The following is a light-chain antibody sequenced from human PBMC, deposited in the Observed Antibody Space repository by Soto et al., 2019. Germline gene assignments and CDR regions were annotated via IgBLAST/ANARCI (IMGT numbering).Light chain of an antibody. V-gene: IGKV3-20*01. J-gene: IGKJ2*01. CDR3: QQYGRSPLMYT. Sequence: EIVLTQSPGTLSLSPGERATLSCRASQSITSNFLSCYQQQPGPAPRLLISGASTRAAGVPDRFSGSGSGTDFTLTITRLEPEDFAVYYCQQYGRSPLMYTFGQGTKLGV. CDR2: GAS. CDR1: QSITSNF.